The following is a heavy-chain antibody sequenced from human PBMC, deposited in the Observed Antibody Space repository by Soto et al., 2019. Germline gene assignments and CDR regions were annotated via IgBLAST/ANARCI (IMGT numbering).Heavy chain of an antibody. Sequence: QVQLQESGPGLVKPSQTLSLTCTVSGGSISSGGYYWSWIRQHPGKGLEWIGYISYSGSTYYNPSPESRVTITVDTSKNQFSLKLSSVTAADTAVYYCARDALSRDSIWGQGTLVTVSS. D-gene: IGHD3-22*01. CDR3: ARDALSRDSI. V-gene: IGHV4-31*03. CDR1: GGSISSGGYY. J-gene: IGHJ4*02. CDR2: ISYSGST.